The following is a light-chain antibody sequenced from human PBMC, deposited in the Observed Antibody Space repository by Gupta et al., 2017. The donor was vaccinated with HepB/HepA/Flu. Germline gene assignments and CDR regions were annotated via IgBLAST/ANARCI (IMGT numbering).Light chain of an antibody. CDR3: QSYDSSLSGWV. CDR1: SSNIGAGYD. V-gene: IGLV1-40*01. CDR2: GNS. J-gene: IGLJ2*01. Sequence: HSVLTQPPSVSGAPGQRVTISCTGSSSNIGAGYDVHWYQQLPGTAPKLLIYGNSNRPSGVPDRFSGSKSDTSASLAITGLQAEDEADYYCQSYDSSLSGWVFGGGTKLTVL.